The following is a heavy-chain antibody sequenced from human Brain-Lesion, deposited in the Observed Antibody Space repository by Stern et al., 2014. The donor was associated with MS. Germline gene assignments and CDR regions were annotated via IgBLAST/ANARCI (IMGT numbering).Heavy chain of an antibody. D-gene: IGHD3-3*01. CDR1: GGAVSSGDRH. V-gene: IGHV4-31*03. CDR3: ARVTEFLRFFYPDY. J-gene: IGHJ4*02. Sequence: VQLVESGPGLVKPSQTLSLTCTVSGGAVSSGDRHWSWIRQHPEKGLEWIGYISYSGNTYYNPSLESRVTISMDRSKNQFSLKLRSVTAADTAVYYCARVTEFLRFFYPDYWGQGIRVTVSS. CDR2: ISYSGNT.